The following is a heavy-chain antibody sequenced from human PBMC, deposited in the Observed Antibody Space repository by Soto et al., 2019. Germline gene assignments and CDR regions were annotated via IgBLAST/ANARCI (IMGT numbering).Heavy chain of an antibody. J-gene: IGHJ4*02. CDR2: IYYSGST. D-gene: IGHD4-17*01. V-gene: IGHV4-31*03. CDR1: GGSISTGGYY. Sequence: QVQLQESGPGLVKPSQTLSLTCTVSGGSISTGGYYWTWIRQHPGKGLEWIGYIYYSGSTYYNQSRKSRVTISVDTSKNQFSLKLSSVTAADTAVYYCARGLSVTLFDNWGQGTLVTVSS. CDR3: ARGLSVTLFDN.